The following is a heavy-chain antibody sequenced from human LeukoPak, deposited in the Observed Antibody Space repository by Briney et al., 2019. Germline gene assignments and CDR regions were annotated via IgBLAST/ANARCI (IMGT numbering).Heavy chain of an antibody. CDR3: ARGLGTNLGEPT. V-gene: IGHV1-2*02. D-gene: IGHD3-16*01. Sequence: ASVKVSCEAYGYTFTGYYMHWVRQAPGQGLEWMGWINPNSGGTNYAQKYQGRVTMTRDTSISTSYMELSRLRSDDTAVYYCARGLGTNLGEPTWGQGTLVTASS. J-gene: IGHJ5*02. CDR1: GYTFTGYY. CDR2: INPNSGGT.